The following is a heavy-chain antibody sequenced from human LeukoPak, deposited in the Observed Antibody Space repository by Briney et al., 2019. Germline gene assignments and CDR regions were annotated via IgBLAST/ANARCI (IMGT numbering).Heavy chain of an antibody. CDR2: IYYSGST. V-gene: IGHV4-59*08. CDR1: GGSISSYY. CDR3: ARRIVGATFDY. J-gene: IGHJ4*02. Sequence: SETLSLTCTVSGGSISSYYWSWIRQPPGKGLEWIGYIYYSGSTNYNPSLKSRVTISVDTSKNQFSLKLSSVTAADTALYYCARRIVGATFDYWGQGTLVTVSS. D-gene: IGHD1-26*01.